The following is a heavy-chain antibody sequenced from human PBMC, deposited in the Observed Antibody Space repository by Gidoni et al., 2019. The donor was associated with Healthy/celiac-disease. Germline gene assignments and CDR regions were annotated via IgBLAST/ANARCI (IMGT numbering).Heavy chain of an antibody. J-gene: IGHJ6*02. CDR3: ATYHYSYYGMDV. V-gene: IGHV4-39*01. CDR2: IYYRGSP. CDR1: GGSISSSRYS. Sequence: QLQLQESGPGLVKPSETLSLTCTVPGGSISSSRYSWGWLRQPPGKGLVWVGSIYYRGSPYYNPSLKSRFTISVDTSKNQFSLKLSSVTAADTAVYYCATYHYSYYGMDVWGQGTTVTVSS.